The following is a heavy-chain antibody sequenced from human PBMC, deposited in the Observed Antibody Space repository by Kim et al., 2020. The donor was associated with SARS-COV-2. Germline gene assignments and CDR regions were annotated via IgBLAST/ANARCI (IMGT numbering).Heavy chain of an antibody. Sequence: SETLSLTCAVYGGSFSDYNWSWIRQPPGKGLEWIGEINHSGITNLSPSLKSRITISVDTSKSQFSLRLKSMTATDTAVYYCARVRAGVVPAPVLGLGPWYDYYAMDGWGRGTPSPFP. CDR1: GGSFSDYN. V-gene: IGHV4-34*01. D-gene: IGHD2-2*02. CDR3: ARVRAGVVPAPVLGLGPWYDYYAMDG. J-gene: IGHJ6*02. CDR2: INHSGIT.